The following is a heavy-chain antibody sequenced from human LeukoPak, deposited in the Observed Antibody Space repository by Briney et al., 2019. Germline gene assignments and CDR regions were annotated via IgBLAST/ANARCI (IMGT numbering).Heavy chain of an antibody. Sequence: QPGRSLILSCAASGFTFDDYAMHWVRQAPGKGLEWVSGISWNSGSIGYADSVKGRFTISRDNAKNSLYLQMNSLRAEDMALYYCAKDILSGSYRFDAFDIWGQGTMVTVSS. CDR1: GFTFDDYA. CDR2: ISWNSGSI. CDR3: AKDILSGSYRFDAFDI. V-gene: IGHV3-9*03. D-gene: IGHD1-26*01. J-gene: IGHJ3*02.